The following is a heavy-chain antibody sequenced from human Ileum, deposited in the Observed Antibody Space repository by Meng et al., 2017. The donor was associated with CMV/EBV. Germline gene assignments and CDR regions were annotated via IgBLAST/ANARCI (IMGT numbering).Heavy chain of an antibody. Sequence: ETLSLTCAASGFRFSSNAMSWVRQAPGKGLEWVSVIYADDTRTYYADSVKGRFTISRDYSKSTLFLQMNSLRVEDTAVYYCAKDDNDYTGEAGSWGQGTLVTVSS. CDR3: AKDDNDYTGEAGS. CDR2: IYADDTRT. J-gene: IGHJ5*02. CDR1: GFRFSSNA. V-gene: IGHV3-23*03. D-gene: IGHD4-11*01.